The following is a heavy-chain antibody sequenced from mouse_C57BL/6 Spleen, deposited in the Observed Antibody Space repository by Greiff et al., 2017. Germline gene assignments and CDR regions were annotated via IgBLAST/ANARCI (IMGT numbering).Heavy chain of an antibody. D-gene: IGHD2-3*01. V-gene: IGHV5-9-1*02. J-gene: IGHJ3*01. CDR3: TRDRCYDGYSQFAY. CDR2: LSSGGDYI. Sequence: EVNVVESGEGLVKPGGSLKLSCAASGFTFSSYAMSWVRQTPEKRLEWVAYLSSGGDYIYYADTVKGRFTRAGDNARNTLYLQMSRLKAEDTAMYYCTRDRCYDGYSQFAYWGQGTLVTVSA. CDR1: GFTFSSYA.